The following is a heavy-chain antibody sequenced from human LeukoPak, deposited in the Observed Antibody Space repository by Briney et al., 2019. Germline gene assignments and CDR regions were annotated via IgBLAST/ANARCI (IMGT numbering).Heavy chain of an antibody. V-gene: IGHV1-18*01. CDR3: ATRRGSSWLDY. D-gene: IGHD6-13*01. CDR1: GYTFTSYG. J-gene: IGHJ4*02. CDR2: ISTYNGNT. Sequence: ASVKVSCKASGYTFTSYGISWVRQAPGQGLEWMGWISTYNGNTNYAQKFQGRATMTTDTSTSTGYMELRSLRSGDTAVYYCATRRGSSWLDYWGQGTLVTVSS.